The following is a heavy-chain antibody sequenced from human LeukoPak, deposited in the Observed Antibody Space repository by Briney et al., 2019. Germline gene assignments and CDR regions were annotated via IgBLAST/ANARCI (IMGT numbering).Heavy chain of an antibody. CDR2: ISSSSSHM. V-gene: IGHV3-21*01. D-gene: IGHD6-19*01. J-gene: IGHJ4*02. CDR1: GFTFSSYN. Sequence: GGSLRLSCAASGFTFSSYNMNWVRQAPGKGLEWVSSISSSSSHMSYVDSVKGRFTISRDSAKNSLYLQMNSLRAEDTAVYYCARWAGYSSGAFDYWGREPWSPSPQ. CDR3: ARWAGYSSGAFDY.